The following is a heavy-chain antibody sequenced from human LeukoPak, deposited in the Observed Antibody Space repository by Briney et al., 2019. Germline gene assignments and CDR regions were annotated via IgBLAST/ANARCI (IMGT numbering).Heavy chain of an antibody. CDR1: GFTFSSYA. J-gene: IGHJ5*02. CDR3: AKDRYSWSCYPFDP. Sequence: GGSLRLSCAASGFTFSSYAMSWVRQPPGQGLEWVSAISGSGGSTYYADSAKGRLTISRDNSNNTLCLQMNSLRAEDKAVYDCAKDRYSWSCYPFDPWGQGNLGTVSP. V-gene: IGHV3-23*01. D-gene: IGHD1-26*01. CDR2: ISGSGGST.